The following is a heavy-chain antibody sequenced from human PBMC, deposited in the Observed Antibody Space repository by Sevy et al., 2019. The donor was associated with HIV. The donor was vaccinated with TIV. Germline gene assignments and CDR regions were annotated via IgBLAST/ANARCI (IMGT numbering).Heavy chain of an antibody. J-gene: IGHJ4*02. CDR3: ARARRDVDTAMALYFDY. V-gene: IGHV4-61*02. D-gene: IGHD5-18*01. CDR2: IYTSGST. Sequence: SETLSLTCTVSGGSISSGSYYWSWIRQPAGKGLEWIGRIYTSGSTNYNPSLKSRVTISVDTSKNQFSLKLSPVTAADTAVYYCARARRDVDTAMALYFDYWGQGTLVTVSS. CDR1: GGSISSGSYY.